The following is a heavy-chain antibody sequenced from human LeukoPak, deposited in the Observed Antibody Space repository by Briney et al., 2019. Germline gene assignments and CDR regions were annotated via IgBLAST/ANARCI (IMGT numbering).Heavy chain of an antibody. CDR2: MNPNSGNT. Sequence: GASVKVSCKASGYTFTSYDINWVRQATGQGLAWMGWMNPNSGNTGYAQKLQDTVTIPRNTSIITAYMELSSLRSEDTAVYYCARGLLEGDYMDVWGKGTTVTVSS. D-gene: IGHD1-26*01. V-gene: IGHV1-8*03. J-gene: IGHJ6*03. CDR3: ARGLLEGDYMDV. CDR1: GYTFTSYD.